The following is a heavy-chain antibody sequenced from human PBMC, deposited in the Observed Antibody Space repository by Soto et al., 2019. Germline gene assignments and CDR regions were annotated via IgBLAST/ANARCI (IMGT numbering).Heavy chain of an antibody. D-gene: IGHD2-15*01. CDR2: ISWNNRVI. V-gene: IGHV3-9*01. CDR3: SKDDHCSVGGCYGSFDS. Sequence: VELVESGGGLLQPGRSLRLSCAASGFTFDDFSMHWVRQVPGKGPEWVSGISWNNRVIGYAGSVKGRFTISRDNAKNALFLQMNGMRSEDTAVYSCSKDDHCSVGGCYGSFDSWGKGVLVTVSP. J-gene: IGHJ4*02. CDR1: GFTFDDFS.